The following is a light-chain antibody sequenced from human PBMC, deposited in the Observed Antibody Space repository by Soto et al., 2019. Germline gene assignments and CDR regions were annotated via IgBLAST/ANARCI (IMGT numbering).Light chain of an antibody. CDR1: SSDVGGYNY. V-gene: IGLV2-8*01. J-gene: IGLJ1*01. Sequence: QSVLTQPPSASGSPGQSVTISCTGTSSDVGGYNYVSWYQQHPGKAPKAMIYDVTKRPSGVPDRFSGSKSGNTASLTVSGLQEEDEADYYCSSYADSNNYVFGSGTKVTVL. CDR2: DVT. CDR3: SSYADSNNYV.